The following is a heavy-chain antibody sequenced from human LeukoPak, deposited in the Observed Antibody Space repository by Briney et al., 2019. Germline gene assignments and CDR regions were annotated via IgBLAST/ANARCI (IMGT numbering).Heavy chain of an antibody. Sequence: SVKVSCKASGFTFSTSAMQWVRQARGQRLEWIGWIVVGSGNTNYAQKFQERVTITRDMSTSTAYMELRSLRSEDTAVYYCAAGSYYDSSAYYSGLWAFDIWGQGTMVTVS. D-gene: IGHD3-22*01. J-gene: IGHJ3*02. CDR3: AAGSYYDSSAYYSGLWAFDI. V-gene: IGHV1-58*02. CDR2: IVVGSGNT. CDR1: GFTFSTSA.